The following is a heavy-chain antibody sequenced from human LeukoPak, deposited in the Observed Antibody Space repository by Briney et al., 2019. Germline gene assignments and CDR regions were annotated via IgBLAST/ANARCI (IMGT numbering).Heavy chain of an antibody. CDR2: IYPGDSDA. D-gene: IGHD6-19*01. Sequence: GESLKISCKGSGYSFTSYWIGWVRQMPGKGLEWMGIIYPGDSDARYSPSFQGQVTISADKSISTAYLQWSSLKASDTAMYYCAVQQWLVEGGSDYWGQGTLVTVSS. V-gene: IGHV5-51*01. CDR1: GYSFTSYW. J-gene: IGHJ4*02. CDR3: AVQQWLVEGGSDY.